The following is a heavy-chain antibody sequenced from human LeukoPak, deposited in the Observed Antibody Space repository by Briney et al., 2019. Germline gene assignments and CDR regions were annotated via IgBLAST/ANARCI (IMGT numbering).Heavy chain of an antibody. Sequence: QAGGSLRLSCAASGYTFSSYAMHWVRRAPGKGLEWVAVISYDGSNKYYADSVKGRFTISRDNSKNTLYLQMNSLRAEDTAVYYCARGTGMWELAVFDYWGQGTLVTVSS. CDR2: ISYDGSNK. D-gene: IGHD1-26*01. CDR1: GYTFSSYA. J-gene: IGHJ4*02. CDR3: ARGTGMWELAVFDY. V-gene: IGHV3-30-3*01.